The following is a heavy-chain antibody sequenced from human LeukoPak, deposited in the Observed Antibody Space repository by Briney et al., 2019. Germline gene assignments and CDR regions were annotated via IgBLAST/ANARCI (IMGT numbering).Heavy chain of an antibody. J-gene: IGHJ4*02. Sequence: PSETLSLTCAVYGGSFSGYYWSWIRQPPGKGLEWIGEINHSGSTNYNPSLKSRVTISVDTSKNQFSLKLSSVTAADTAVYYCARGDSSKVAGTADWGQGTLVTVSS. CDR1: GGSFSGYY. CDR2: INHSGST. CDR3: ARGDSSKVAGTAD. D-gene: IGHD6-19*01. V-gene: IGHV4-34*01.